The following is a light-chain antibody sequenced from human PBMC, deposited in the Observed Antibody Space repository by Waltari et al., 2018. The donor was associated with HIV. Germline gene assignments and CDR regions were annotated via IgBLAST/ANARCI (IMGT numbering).Light chain of an antibody. J-gene: IGKJ5*01. CDR3: QQTYSVSIT. CDR2: AVS. V-gene: IGKV1-39*01. Sequence: QLTQSPSSLSASLGDKVTITCRASQNIKTLLNWYQMRPGKAPRLLIYAVSGLPAGVPSRFAGCGSGSDFTLTINNLQPEDFASYFCQQTYSVSITFGPGTRVEI. CDR1: QNIKTL.